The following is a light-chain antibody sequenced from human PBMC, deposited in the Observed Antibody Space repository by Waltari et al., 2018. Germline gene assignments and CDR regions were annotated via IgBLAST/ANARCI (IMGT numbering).Light chain of an antibody. Sequence: SYVLTQPPSVSVAPGQTARITCGGATFGSTSVHWYQQKPPQAPVLVVYDDTDRPSGIPERFSGSTSGNTATLTISGVEAGDEADYYCQVWDSSIDHYVFGTGTKVTVL. CDR1: TFGSTS. V-gene: IGLV3-21*02. CDR3: QVWDSSIDHYV. CDR2: DDT. J-gene: IGLJ1*01.